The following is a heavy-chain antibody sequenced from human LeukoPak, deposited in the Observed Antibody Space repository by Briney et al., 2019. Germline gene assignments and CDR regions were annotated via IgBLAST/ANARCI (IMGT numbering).Heavy chain of an antibody. CDR1: GFTVSSNY. CDR2: IYSGGST. V-gene: IGHV3-53*01. Sequence: GGSLRLSCVASGFTVSSNYMSWVRQAPGKGLEWVSVIYSGGSTYYADSVKGRFTISRDNSKNTLYLQMNSLRVEDTAVYYCANSPRLYQLDRGNYYYYYMDVWGKGTTVTVSS. CDR3: ANSPRLYQLDRGNYYYYYMDV. J-gene: IGHJ6*03. D-gene: IGHD2-2*01.